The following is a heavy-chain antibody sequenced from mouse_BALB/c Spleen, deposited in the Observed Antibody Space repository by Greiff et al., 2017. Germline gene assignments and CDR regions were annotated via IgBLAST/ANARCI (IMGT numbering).Heavy chain of an antibody. CDR3: ARGGVVAHFDY. CDR2: ISDGGSYT. D-gene: IGHD1-1*01. V-gene: IGHV5-4*02. Sequence: EVKVVESGGGLVKPGGSLKLSCAASGFTFSDYYMYWVRQTPEKRLEWVATISDGGSYTYYPDSVKGRFTISRDNAKNNLYLQMSSLKSEDTAMYYCARGGVVAHFDYWGQGTTLTVSS. J-gene: IGHJ2*01. CDR1: GFTFSDYY.